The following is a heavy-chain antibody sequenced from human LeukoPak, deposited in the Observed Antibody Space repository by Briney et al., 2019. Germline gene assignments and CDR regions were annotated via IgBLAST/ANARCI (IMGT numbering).Heavy chain of an antibody. D-gene: IGHD3-22*01. J-gene: IGHJ3*02. CDR1: GGTFSSYA. Sequence: ASVKVSCKASGGTFSSYAISWVRQAPGQGLEWMGRIIPIFGTANYAQKFQGRVTITTDESTSTAYMELSSLRSEDTAVYYCAATNYYDSSGYYSDAFDIWGQGTMVTVSS. CDR3: AATNYYDSSGYYSDAFDI. CDR2: IIPIFGTA. V-gene: IGHV1-69*05.